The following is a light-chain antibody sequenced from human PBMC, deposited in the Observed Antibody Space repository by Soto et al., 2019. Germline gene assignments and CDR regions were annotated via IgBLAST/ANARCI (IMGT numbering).Light chain of an antibody. CDR1: QSIGIY. J-gene: IGKJ1*01. CDR3: QQYNSYSWT. Sequence: QMTEFRSSLSGSAGDRVTISCRASQSIGIYLNWYQQKPGKAPKFLIYAASYVQTGAPSRFSGSGSGTEFTLTISSLQHDDFATYYCQQYNSYSWTFGQGTKVDIK. V-gene: IGKV1-39*01. CDR2: AAS.